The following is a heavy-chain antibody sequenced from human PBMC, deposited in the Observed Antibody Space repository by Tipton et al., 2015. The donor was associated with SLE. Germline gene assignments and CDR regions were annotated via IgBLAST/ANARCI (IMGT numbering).Heavy chain of an antibody. J-gene: IGHJ3*02. CDR2: IHYGGST. CDR1: GGSISTYY. Sequence: TLSLTCTVSGGSISTYYWSWIRQPPRKGLEWIGYIHYGGSTNYNPSLKSRVIISVDTSKNQFSLEVTSVTAADTAMYYCVRDSGAYGGNPEAFDIWGQGTMVTVSS. CDR3: VRDSGAYGGNPEAFDI. D-gene: IGHD4-23*01. V-gene: IGHV4-59*01.